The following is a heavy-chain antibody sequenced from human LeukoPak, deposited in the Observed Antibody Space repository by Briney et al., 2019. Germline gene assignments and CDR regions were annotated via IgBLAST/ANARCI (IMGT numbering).Heavy chain of an antibody. D-gene: IGHD6-19*01. J-gene: IGHJ4*02. Sequence: GGSLRLSCAASGFTFDDYAMHWVRQAPGKGLEWVSGISWNSGSIGYADSVKGRFTISRDNAKKSVYLQMNSLRDEDTAVYYCGRGSGWLVDYWGQGTLVTVSS. V-gene: IGHV3-9*01. CDR3: GRGSGWLVDY. CDR1: GFTFDDYA. CDR2: ISWNSGSI.